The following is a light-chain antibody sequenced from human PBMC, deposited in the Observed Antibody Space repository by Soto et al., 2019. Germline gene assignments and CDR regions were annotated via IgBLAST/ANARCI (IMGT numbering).Light chain of an antibody. Sequence: QSVLTQPPSASGAPGQRVTLSCIGGSSNVGFNAVNWYQQLPGAAPKLLIYGVGNRPSGVSARFSGSKSGDTASLTISGLQAEDEADYYCSSYAHGSIYVFGTGTKLTVL. CDR2: GVG. CDR1: SSNVGFNA. J-gene: IGLJ1*01. CDR3: SSYAHGSIYV. V-gene: IGLV1-44*01.